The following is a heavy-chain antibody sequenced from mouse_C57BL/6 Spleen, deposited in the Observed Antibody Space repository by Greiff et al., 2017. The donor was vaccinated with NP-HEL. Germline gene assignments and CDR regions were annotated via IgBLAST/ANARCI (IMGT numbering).Heavy chain of an antibody. CDR1: GYSITSGYY. Sequence: EVQLQESGPGLVKPSQSLSLTCSVTGYSITSGYYWNWIRQFPGNKLEWMGYISYDGSNNYNPSLKNRISITRDTSKNQFFLKLNSVTTEDTATYYCAREGSSYEGWYFDVWGTGTTVTVSS. CDR2: ISYDGSN. CDR3: AREGSSYEGWYFDV. D-gene: IGHD1-1*01. J-gene: IGHJ1*03. V-gene: IGHV3-6*01.